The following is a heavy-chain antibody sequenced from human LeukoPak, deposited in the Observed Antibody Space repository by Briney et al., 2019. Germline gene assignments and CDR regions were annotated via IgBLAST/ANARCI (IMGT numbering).Heavy chain of an antibody. CDR1: GYTFTSYY. CDR3: ARAVAAFLSVFDY. D-gene: IGHD6-19*01. CDR2: INPSGGST. Sequence: GASVKVSCKASGYTFTSYYMHWVRQAPGQGLEWMGIINPSGGSTSYAQKFQGRVTMTRDTSISTAYMELSRLRSDDTAVYYCARAVAAFLSVFDYWGQGTLVTVSS. J-gene: IGHJ4*02. V-gene: IGHV1-46*01.